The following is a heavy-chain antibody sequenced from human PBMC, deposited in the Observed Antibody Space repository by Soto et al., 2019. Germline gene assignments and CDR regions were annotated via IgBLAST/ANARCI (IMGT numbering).Heavy chain of an antibody. V-gene: IGHV1-69*01. J-gene: IGHJ6*02. D-gene: IGHD2-2*01. Sequence: QVQLVQSGAEVKKPGSSVKVSCKASGGTFSSYAISWVRQAPGQGLEWMGGISPISDTTDYAQKIQGRVTIAAHESTSTAYMELSSLRSEDTAVYYCARSQGSSTSLEIYYYYCYGMDVWGQGTTVTVSS. CDR3: ARSQGSSTSLEIYYYYCYGMDV. CDR2: ISPISDTT. CDR1: GGTFSSYA.